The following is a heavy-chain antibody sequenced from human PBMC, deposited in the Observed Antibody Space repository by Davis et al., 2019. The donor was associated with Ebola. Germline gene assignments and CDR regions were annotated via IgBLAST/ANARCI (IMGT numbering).Heavy chain of an antibody. CDR3: GRGYQFDY. CDR1: GFTFSSYG. CDR2: IRYDGSNK. D-gene: IGHD5-18*01. V-gene: IGHV3-30*02. Sequence: PGGSLRLSCAASGFTFSSYGMHWVRQAPGKGLEWVAFIRYDGSNKYYADSVKGRFTISRDNSKNTLYLQMNSLGAEDTAVYSCGRGYQFDYWGQGTLVTVSS. J-gene: IGHJ4*02.